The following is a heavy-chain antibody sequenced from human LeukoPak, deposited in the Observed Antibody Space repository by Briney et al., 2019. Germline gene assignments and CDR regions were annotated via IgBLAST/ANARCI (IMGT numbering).Heavy chain of an antibody. Sequence: SCKASGGTFSSYAMHWVRQAPGKGLEWVAVISDDGSSKHYADSVKGRFTISRDNAKSSLYLQMNSLRAEDTAVYYCARERGETGDYYFDYWGQGTLVTVSS. D-gene: IGHD7-27*01. CDR2: ISDDGSSK. V-gene: IGHV3-30-3*01. J-gene: IGHJ4*02. CDR1: GGTFSSYA. CDR3: ARERGETGDYYFDY.